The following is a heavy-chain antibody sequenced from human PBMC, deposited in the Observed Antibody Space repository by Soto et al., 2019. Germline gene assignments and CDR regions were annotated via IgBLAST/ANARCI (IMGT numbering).Heavy chain of an antibody. CDR2: IYPGDSDT. V-gene: IGHV5-51*01. CDR3: ARILRIFGVAYGEPYYYGMDV. J-gene: IGHJ6*02. Sequence: PGESLKISCKGSGYSFTSYWIGWVRQMPGKGLEWMGIIYPGDSDTRYSPSFQGQVTISADKSISTAYLQWSSLKASDTAMYYFARILRIFGVAYGEPYYYGMDVWGQGTTVTVSS. CDR1: GYSFTSYW. D-gene: IGHD3-3*01.